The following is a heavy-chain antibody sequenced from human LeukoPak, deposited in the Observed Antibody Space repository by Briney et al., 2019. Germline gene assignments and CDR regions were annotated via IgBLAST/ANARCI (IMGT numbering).Heavy chain of an antibody. CDR3: ARESSSGWLYTGNFDY. D-gene: IGHD6-19*01. Sequence: SETLSLTCAVYGGSFSGYYWSWIRQPPGKGLEWIGEINHSGSTYYNPSLKSRVTMSVDTSKNQFSLRLSSVTAADTAVYYCARESSSGWLYTGNFDYWGQGTLVTVSS. CDR2: INHSGST. CDR1: GGSFSGYY. V-gene: IGHV4-34*01. J-gene: IGHJ4*02.